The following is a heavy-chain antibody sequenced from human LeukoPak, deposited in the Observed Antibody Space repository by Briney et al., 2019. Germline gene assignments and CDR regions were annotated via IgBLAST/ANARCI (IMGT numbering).Heavy chain of an antibody. CDR1: GGSVSSGSYY. CDR3: ARDAGAFD. J-gene: IGHJ4*02. V-gene: IGHV4-61*01. Sequence: SETLSLTCTVSGGSVSSGSYYWSWVRQPPGKGLEWIGYIYYSGSTNYNPSLKSRVTISVDTSKNQFSLKLSSVTAADTAVYYCARDAGAFDWGQGTLVTVSS. CDR2: IYYSGST. D-gene: IGHD1-26*01.